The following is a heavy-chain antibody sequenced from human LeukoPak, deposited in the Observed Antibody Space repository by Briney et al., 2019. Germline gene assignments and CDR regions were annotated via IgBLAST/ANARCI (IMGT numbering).Heavy chain of an antibody. CDR1: GFTFSGYS. Sequence: GGSLRLSCAASGFTFSGYSMNWVRQAPGKGLEWVSSISSSSSYIYYADSVKGRFTISRDNAKNSLYLQMNSLRAEDTAVYYCARDQRLGAFDIWGQGTMVTVSS. J-gene: IGHJ3*02. D-gene: IGHD3-16*01. CDR3: ARDQRLGAFDI. CDR2: ISSSSSYI. V-gene: IGHV3-21*01.